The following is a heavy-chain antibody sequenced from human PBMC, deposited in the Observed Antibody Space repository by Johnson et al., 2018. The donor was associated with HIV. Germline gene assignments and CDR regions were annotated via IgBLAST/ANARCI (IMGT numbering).Heavy chain of an antibody. V-gene: IGHV3-30*18. CDR2: ISYDGSNK. CDR1: GFTFSSYA. D-gene: IGHD5-12*01. CDR3: AKCRGLGARGAFDI. Sequence: MQLVESGGGVVQPGRSLRLSCAASGFTFSSYAMHWVRQAPGKGLEWVAVISYDGSNKYYADSVKGRFTISRDNSKNTLYLQMSSLRAEDTAVYYCAKCRGLGARGAFDIWGQGTMVTVSS. J-gene: IGHJ3*02.